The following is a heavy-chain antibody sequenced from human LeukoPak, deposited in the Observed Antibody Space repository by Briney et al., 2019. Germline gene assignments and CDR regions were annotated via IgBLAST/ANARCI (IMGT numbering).Heavy chain of an antibody. CDR1: GGSISSSSYY. V-gene: IGHV4-39*07. CDR3: ARGPRLWFGESHYYYYGMDV. J-gene: IGHJ6*02. Sequence: SETLSLTCTVSGGSISSSSYYWSWIRQPPGKGLEWIGEINHSGSTNYNPSLKSRVTLSLDTSKNQFSLKLSSVTAADTAVYYCARGPRLWFGESHYYYYGMDVWGQGTTVTVSS. D-gene: IGHD3-10*01. CDR2: INHSGST.